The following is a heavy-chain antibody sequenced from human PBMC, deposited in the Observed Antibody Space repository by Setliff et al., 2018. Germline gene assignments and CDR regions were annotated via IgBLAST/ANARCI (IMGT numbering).Heavy chain of an antibody. CDR3: AKPQVELRWGFES. CDR1: GGFTSSFY. J-gene: IGHJ4*02. Sequence: NPSETLSLTCTISGGFTSSFYWSWIRQAPGKGLEWIGYVDHSGSTNFSPSLKSRGTISVDTSKTQVSLTLTSVTAADTAVYYCAKPQVELRWGFESWGQGTPVTSPQ. CDR2: VDHSGST. D-gene: IGHD1-7*01. V-gene: IGHV4-59*01.